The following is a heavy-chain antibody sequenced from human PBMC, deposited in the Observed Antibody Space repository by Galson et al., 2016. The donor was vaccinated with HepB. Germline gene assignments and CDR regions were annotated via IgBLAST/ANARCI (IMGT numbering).Heavy chain of an antibody. CDR2: IYLDDSDT. D-gene: IGHD6-19*01. CDR1: GYTSSNYW. CDR3: TGPDSNGWLDYYQL. J-gene: IGHJ1*01. Sequence: QSGAEVKKPGESLKISCEGSGYTSSNYWIGWVRQMPGKGLEWMGIIYLDDSDTRYSPSFQGQVTISADKSVNTAYLQWSSLKASDTATYYWTGPDSNGWLDYYQLWGQGTLVTVSS. V-gene: IGHV5-51*01.